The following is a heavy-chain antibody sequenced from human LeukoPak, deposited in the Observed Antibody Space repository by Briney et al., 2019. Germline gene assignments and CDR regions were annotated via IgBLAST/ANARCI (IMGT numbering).Heavy chain of an antibody. J-gene: IGHJ5*02. V-gene: IGHV1-2*02. Sequence: ASVKVSCKASGYTFTGYYIHWVRQAPGQGLEWMGWINPNSGGTNYAQKFQGRVTMTRDTSIRTAYVELSRLRADDTDGCYCARDPDMSSYGLVSWFDPWGQGTLVTASS. CDR2: INPNSGGT. D-gene: IGHD5-18*01. CDR3: ARDPDMSSYGLVSWFDP. CDR1: GYTFTGYY.